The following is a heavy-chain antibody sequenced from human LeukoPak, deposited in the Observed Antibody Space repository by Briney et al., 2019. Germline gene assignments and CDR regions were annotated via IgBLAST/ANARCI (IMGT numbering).Heavy chain of an antibody. CDR1: GYTFTSYD. CDR2: MNPNSGNT. D-gene: IGHD3-22*01. CDR3: ARGAHGSSGYYVFDY. V-gene: IGHV1-8*03. Sequence: ASVKVSCKASGYTFTSYDINWVRQATGQGLEWMGWMNPNSGNTGYAQKFQGRVTITRNTSISTAYMELSSLRSEDTAVYYCARGAHGSSGYYVFDYWGQGTLVTVSS. J-gene: IGHJ4*02.